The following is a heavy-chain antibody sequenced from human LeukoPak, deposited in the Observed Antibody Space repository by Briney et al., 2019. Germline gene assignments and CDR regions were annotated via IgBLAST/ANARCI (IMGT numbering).Heavy chain of an antibody. D-gene: IGHD3-22*01. Sequence: PSETLSLTCAVYGGSFSGHYRSWVRQPPGKGLEWIGEINHSGSTNYNPSLKSRVTISVDTSKNQFSLKLSSVTAADTAVYYCARHIARPTYYYDSSGYGAVNAFDIWGQGTMVTVSS. CDR2: INHSGST. CDR1: GGSFSGHY. V-gene: IGHV4-34*01. J-gene: IGHJ3*02. CDR3: ARHIARPTYYYDSSGYGAVNAFDI.